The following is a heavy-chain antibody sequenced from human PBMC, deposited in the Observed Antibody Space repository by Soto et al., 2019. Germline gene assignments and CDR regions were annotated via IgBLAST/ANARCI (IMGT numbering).Heavy chain of an antibody. CDR1: GGSISSYY. Sequence: QVQLQESGPGLVKPSETLSLTCTVSGGSISSYYWSWIRQPPGKGLEWIGYIYYSGSTNYNPSLKSRVTISVDTSKNQFSLKLSSVTAADTAVYYCARGAVCSSWYYYYYGMDVWGQGTTVTVSS. D-gene: IGHD6-13*01. J-gene: IGHJ6*02. V-gene: IGHV4-59*01. CDR3: ARGAVCSSWYYYYYGMDV. CDR2: IYYSGST.